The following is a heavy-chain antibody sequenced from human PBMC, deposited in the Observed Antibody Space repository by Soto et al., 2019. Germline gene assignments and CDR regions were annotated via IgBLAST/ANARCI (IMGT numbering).Heavy chain of an antibody. D-gene: IGHD3-16*02. CDR3: ARGPPVWGSYRSYYYYYGMDV. CDR1: GGTISGYY. Sequence: SETLSLTCSVSGGTISGYYWTWIRQPAGKGLEWIGEINHSGSTNYNPSLQSRVTISVDTSKNQFSLKLSSVTAADTAVYYCARGPPVWGSYRSYYYYYGMDVWGQGTTVTVSS. J-gene: IGHJ6*02. CDR2: INHSGST. V-gene: IGHV4-34*01.